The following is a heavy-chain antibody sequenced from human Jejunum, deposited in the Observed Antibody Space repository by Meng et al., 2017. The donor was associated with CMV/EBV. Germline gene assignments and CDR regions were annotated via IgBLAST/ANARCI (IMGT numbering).Heavy chain of an antibody. Sequence: EWQRVEPGGGLIQPGGALRLSWAASAFTVSSNYMNWVRQAPGKGLEWVSVIYNGDNTNYAESVRGRFTISRDNSKNTLYLQMNSLRAEDTAVYYCAGGAVWLVYEYWGQGTLVTVSS. CDR2: IYNGDNT. J-gene: IGHJ4*02. D-gene: IGHD5-12*01. CDR1: AFTVSSNY. V-gene: IGHV3-53*01. CDR3: AGGAVWLVYEY.